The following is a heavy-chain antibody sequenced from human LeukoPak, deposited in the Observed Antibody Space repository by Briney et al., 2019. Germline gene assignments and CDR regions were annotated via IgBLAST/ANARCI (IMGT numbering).Heavy chain of an antibody. D-gene: IGHD2-2*01. CDR3: ARNARYCSSTSCSSNWFDP. V-gene: IGHV1-8*03. CDR1: GYTFTSYD. CDR2: MNPNSGNT. Sequence: ASVKVSCKASGYTFTSYDINWVRQATGQGLEWMGWMNPNSGNTGYAQKFQGRVTITRNTSISTAYMELSSLRPEDTAVYYCARNARYCSSTSCSSNWFDPWGQGTLVTVSS. J-gene: IGHJ5*02.